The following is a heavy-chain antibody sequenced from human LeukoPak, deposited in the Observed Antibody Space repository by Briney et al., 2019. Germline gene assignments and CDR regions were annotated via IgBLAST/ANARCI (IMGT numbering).Heavy chain of an antibody. CDR3: ARGFYGTGY. D-gene: IGHD2-8*02. Sequence: PGGSLRLSCAASGFTFSSYAMSWVRQAPGEGLVWVSTISGSSGSTYYADSVKGRFTISRDNAKNTLYLQMNSLRAEDTAVYYCARGFYGTGYWGQGTLVTVSS. CDR2: ISGSSGST. V-gene: IGHV3-23*01. CDR1: GFTFSSYA. J-gene: IGHJ4*02.